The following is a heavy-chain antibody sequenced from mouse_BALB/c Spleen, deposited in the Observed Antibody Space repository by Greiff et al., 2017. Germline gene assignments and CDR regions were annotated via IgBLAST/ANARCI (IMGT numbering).Heavy chain of an antibody. V-gene: IGHV1S22*01. CDR2: IYPGSGST. D-gene: IGHD1-1*01. Sequence: LQQPGSELVRPGASVKLSCKASGYTFTSYWMHWVKQRPGQGLEWIGNIYPGSGSTNYDEKFKSKATLTVDTSSSTAYMQLSSLTSEDSAVYYCTSSFYAMDYWGQGTSVTVSS. J-gene: IGHJ4*01. CDR3: TSSFYAMDY. CDR1: GYTFTSYW.